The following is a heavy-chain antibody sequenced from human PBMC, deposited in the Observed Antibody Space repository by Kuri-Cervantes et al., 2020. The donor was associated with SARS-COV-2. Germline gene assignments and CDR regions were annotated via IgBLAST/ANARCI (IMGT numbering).Heavy chain of an antibody. Sequence: SVKVSCKASGGTFSSYAISWVRQAPGQGLEWMGGIIPIFGTANYAQKFQGGVTITTDESTSTAYMELSSLRSEDTAVYYCARGTPTALLGLSDLCFDYWGQGTLVTVSS. CDR2: IIPIFGTA. CDR1: GGTFSSYA. V-gene: IGHV1-69*05. CDR3: ARGTPTALLGLSDLCFDY. J-gene: IGHJ4*02. D-gene: IGHD2-15*01.